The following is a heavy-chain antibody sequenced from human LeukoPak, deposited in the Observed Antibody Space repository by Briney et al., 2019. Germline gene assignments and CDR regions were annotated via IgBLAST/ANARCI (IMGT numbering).Heavy chain of an antibody. CDR3: ARDDAVTTSSPFDY. V-gene: IGHV3-7*01. D-gene: IGHD4-17*01. Sequence: GGSLRLSCAASGFIFSSYWMSWVRQAPGKGLEWVANIKQDGSEKYYVDSVKGRFTISRDNSKNTLFLQMNSLRAEDTAVYYCARDDAVTTSSPFDYWGQGTLVTVSS. CDR2: IKQDGSEK. J-gene: IGHJ4*02. CDR1: GFIFSSYW.